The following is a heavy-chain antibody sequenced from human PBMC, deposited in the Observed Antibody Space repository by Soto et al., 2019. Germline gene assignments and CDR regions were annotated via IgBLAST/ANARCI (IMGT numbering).Heavy chain of an antibody. Sequence: QVHLVQSGAEVKKPGASVKVSCKGSGYGFTTYGITWVRQAPGQGLEWMAWISAHNGNTNYAQKLQGRVTVTRDTSTSTAYMELRSLISDDTAVYYCARGRYGDYWGQGAQVTVSS. J-gene: IGHJ4*02. D-gene: IGHD1-1*01. CDR2: ISAHNGNT. CDR3: ARGRYGDY. V-gene: IGHV1-18*01. CDR1: GYGFTTYG.